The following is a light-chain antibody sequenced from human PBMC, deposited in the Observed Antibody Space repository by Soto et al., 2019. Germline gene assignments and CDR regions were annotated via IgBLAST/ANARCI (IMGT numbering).Light chain of an antibody. J-gene: IGLJ1*01. Sequence: QSVLTQPPSVSGATGQRVTISCTGSSSNIGAGYDVHWYQQLPGTAPKLLIYGNSNRPSGVPDRFSGSKSGTSASLAITGLQAEDEADYYCQSYDGSLSCSDVFGTGTKLTVL. CDR2: GNS. V-gene: IGLV1-40*01. CDR1: SSNIGAGYD. CDR3: QSYDGSLSCSDV.